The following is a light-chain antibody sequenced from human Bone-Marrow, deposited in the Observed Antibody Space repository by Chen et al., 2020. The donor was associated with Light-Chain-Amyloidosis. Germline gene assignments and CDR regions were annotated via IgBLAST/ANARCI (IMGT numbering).Light chain of an antibody. CDR1: DLPTKY. CDR3: QSADSSGTYEVI. J-gene: IGLJ2*01. CDR2: RDT. V-gene: IGLV3-25*03. Sequence: SYELPQPPSVSVSPGQTARITCSGDDLPTKYAYWYQQKPGQAPVLVIHRDTERPSGTSERFPGSSSGTTATLTISGVQAEDEADYHCQSADSSGTYEVIFGGGTKLTVL.